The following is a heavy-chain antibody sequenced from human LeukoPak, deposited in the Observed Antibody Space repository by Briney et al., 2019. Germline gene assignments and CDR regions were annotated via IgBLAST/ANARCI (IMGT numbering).Heavy chain of an antibody. CDR3: TRDLGTSGWYTFDF. V-gene: IGHV6-1*01. CDR2: TYCRSKWYD. CDR1: GDSVPSKNGA. Sequence: SQTLSLTCAISGDSVPSKNGAWNWIRQSPSRGLEWLGRTYCRSKWYDEYADSVKGRVTISPDTSKNQFSLHVYSVTPEDTAVYYCTRDLGTSGWYTFDFWGQGTLVTVSS. J-gene: IGHJ5*01. D-gene: IGHD6-19*01.